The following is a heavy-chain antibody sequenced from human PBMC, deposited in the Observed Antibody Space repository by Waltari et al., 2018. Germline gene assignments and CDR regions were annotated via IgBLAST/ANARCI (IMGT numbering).Heavy chain of an antibody. D-gene: IGHD6-6*01. CDR3: AKERSARPDY. J-gene: IGHJ4*02. Sequence: VQLVESGGGVVQPGGSLRLSCAASGFTFSSYGMHWVRQAPGKGLEWVAFIRYDGSNKYYADSVKGRFTISRDNSKNTLYLQMNSLRAEDMVVYYCAKERSARPDYWGQGTLVTVSS. CDR2: IRYDGSNK. CDR1: GFTFSSYG. V-gene: IGHV3-30*02.